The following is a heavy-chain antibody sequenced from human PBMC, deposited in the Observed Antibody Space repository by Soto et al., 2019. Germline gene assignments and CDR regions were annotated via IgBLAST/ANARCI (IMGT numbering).Heavy chain of an antibody. D-gene: IGHD3-10*01. V-gene: IGHV1-69*02. CDR2: VNPIVSMS. J-gene: IGHJ4*02. CDR1: GDTFSFYT. Sequence: ASVKVTCKASGDTFSFYTINWVRQAPGLGLEWMGRVNPIVSMSNYAQKFQGRVTITADKSTNTAYMQLSSLRSEDTAIYYCAASYGSGYRAFDYWGQGALVTVSS. CDR3: AASYGSGYRAFDY.